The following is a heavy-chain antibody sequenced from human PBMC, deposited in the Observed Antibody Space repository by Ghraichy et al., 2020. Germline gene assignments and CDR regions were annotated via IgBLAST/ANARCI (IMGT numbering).Heavy chain of an antibody. V-gene: IGHV4-4*07. Sequence: ESLNISCTVSGGSISSYYWSWIRQPAGKGLEWIGRIYTSGSTNYNPSLKSRVTMSVDTSKNQFSLKLSSVTAADTAVYYCARDSLHYDFWSGFPADYYYYMDVWGKGTTVTVSS. J-gene: IGHJ6*03. CDR1: GGSISSYY. CDR2: IYTSGST. CDR3: ARDSLHYDFWSGFPADYYYYMDV. D-gene: IGHD3-3*01.